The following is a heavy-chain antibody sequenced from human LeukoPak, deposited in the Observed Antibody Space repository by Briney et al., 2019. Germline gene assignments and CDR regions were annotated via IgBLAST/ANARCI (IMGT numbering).Heavy chain of an antibody. CDR1: GFTFSSYG. V-gene: IGHV3-23*01. CDR2: ISGSGGST. D-gene: IGHD4-23*01. J-gene: IGHJ3*02. CDR3: AKGDYGGNDRLVSAFDI. Sequence: QSGGSLRLSCAASGFTFSSYGMSWVRQAPGKGLEWVSAISGSGGSTYYADSVKGRFTISRDNSKNTLYLQMNSLRAEDMALYYCAKGDYGGNDRLVSAFDIWGQGTMVTVSS.